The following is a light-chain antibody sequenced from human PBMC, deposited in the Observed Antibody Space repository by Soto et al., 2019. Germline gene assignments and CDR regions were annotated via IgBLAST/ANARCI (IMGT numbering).Light chain of an antibody. CDR3: QRHKYRPLA. CDR1: QGVGST. CDR2: GES. Sequence: IVMTQSPATLSVSPGERATLPCRASQGVGSTLAWYQQKPGPTPRLPIYGESTRATGIPARFRGSGSGTEFTPTIHSLQSEVFAFYDCQRHKYRPLAFGGGTKVEIK. V-gene: IGKV3-15*01. J-gene: IGKJ4*01.